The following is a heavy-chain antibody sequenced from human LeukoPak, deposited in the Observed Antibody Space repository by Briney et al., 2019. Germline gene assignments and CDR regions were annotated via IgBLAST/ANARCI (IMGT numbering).Heavy chain of an antibody. V-gene: IGHV3-23*01. CDR1: GFTFSTYA. CDR3: AREGTVPFDY. D-gene: IGHD4-17*01. J-gene: IGHJ4*02. Sequence: GSLRLSCEASGFTFSTYAMSWVRQAPGKGLEWVSAISGSGSSTYYADSVKGRSTISRDNSKNTLYLQMNSLRAEDTAVYYCAREGTVPFDYWGQGTLVTVSS. CDR2: ISGSGSST.